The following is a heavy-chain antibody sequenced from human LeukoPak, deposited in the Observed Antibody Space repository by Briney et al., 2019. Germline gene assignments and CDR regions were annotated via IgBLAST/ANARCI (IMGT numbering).Heavy chain of an antibody. V-gene: IGHV3-53*01. CDR2: IYSGGST. CDR3: ARASYDSSGYYNDAFDI. CDR1: GFTVSSNY. D-gene: IGHD3-22*01. Sequence: GGSLRLSCAASGFTVSSNYMSWVRQAPGKGLEWVSVIYSGGSTYYADFVKGRFTISRDNSKNTLYLQMNSLRAEDTAVYYCARASYDSSGYYNDAFDIWGQGTMVTVSS. J-gene: IGHJ3*02.